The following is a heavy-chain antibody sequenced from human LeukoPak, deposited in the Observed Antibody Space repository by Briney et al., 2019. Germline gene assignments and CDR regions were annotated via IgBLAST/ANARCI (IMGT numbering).Heavy chain of an antibody. J-gene: IGHJ5*01. CDR2: INPYSCAT. Sequence: ASVNDSCQASGYTFTAYYIHGVRQARGRGVAGMGCINPYSCATNCAQKFQGRVTMHRDTSINTVYMDLSSLTSDDTGIYYCAKSIFTTIGYFDSWGQGTLVTVPS. CDR3: AKSIFTTIGYFDS. V-gene: IGHV1-2*02. D-gene: IGHD3-22*01. CDR1: GYTFTAYY.